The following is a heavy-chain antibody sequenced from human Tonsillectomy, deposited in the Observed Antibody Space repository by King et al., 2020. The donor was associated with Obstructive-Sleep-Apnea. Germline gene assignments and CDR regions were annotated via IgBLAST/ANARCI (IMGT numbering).Heavy chain of an antibody. CDR3: AKDPGRSGGY. CDR1: GFVFDDYT. J-gene: IGHJ4*02. D-gene: IGHD3-10*01. CDR2: ITWNGGGT. Sequence: VQLVESGGVVIQPGGSLRLSCAASGFVFDDYTMHWLRQAPGKGLEWVSLITWNGGGTHYADSVKGRFTISRDNTKNSLYLQMNSLRTEDTALYYCAKDPGRSGGYWGQGTLVTVSS. V-gene: IGHV3-43*01.